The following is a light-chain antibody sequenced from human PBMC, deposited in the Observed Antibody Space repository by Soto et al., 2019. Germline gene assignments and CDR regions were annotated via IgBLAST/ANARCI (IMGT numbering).Light chain of an antibody. CDR2: GAS. V-gene: IGKV3-20*01. Sequence: EIVLTQSPGTLSLSPGERATLSSRASQSVSSNYLAWYQQKPGQAPRLLIYGASSRATGIPDRFSGSGSGTDYTLTISRLEPEDFAVYYCQKHGSPPLVTFGQGTRLEIK. CDR3: QKHGSPPLVT. CDR1: QSVSSNY. J-gene: IGKJ5*01.